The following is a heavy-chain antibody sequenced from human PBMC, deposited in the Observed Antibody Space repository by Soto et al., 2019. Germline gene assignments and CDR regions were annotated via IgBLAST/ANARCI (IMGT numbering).Heavy chain of an antibody. CDR1: GYTFTSYG. CDR3: ASVACSSTSCLGEFDY. Sequence: VASVKVSCKASGYTFTSYGISWVRQAPGQGLEWMGWISAYNGNTNYAQKLQGRVTMTTDTSTSTAYMELRSLRSDDTAVYYCASVACSSTSCLGEFDYWGQGTLVTVSS. D-gene: IGHD2-2*01. J-gene: IGHJ4*02. CDR2: ISAYNGNT. V-gene: IGHV1-18*01.